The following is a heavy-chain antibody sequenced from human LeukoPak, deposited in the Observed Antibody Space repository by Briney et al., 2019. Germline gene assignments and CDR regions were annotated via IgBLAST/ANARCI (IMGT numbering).Heavy chain of an antibody. Sequence: GGSLRLSCAASGFTFSSYAMTWVRQAPGKGLEWVSVISGSGGITYYADSVKGRFTISRDNSKNTLYLQMNTLRAEDTAVYYCVKDGYCSSSTCRLFDYWGREPWSPSPQ. CDR3: VKDGYCSSSTCRLFDY. V-gene: IGHV3-23*01. J-gene: IGHJ4*02. CDR1: GFTFSSYA. D-gene: IGHD2-2*03. CDR2: ISGSGGIT.